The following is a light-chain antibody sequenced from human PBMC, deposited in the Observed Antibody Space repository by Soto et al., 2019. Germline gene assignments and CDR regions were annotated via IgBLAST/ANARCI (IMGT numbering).Light chain of an antibody. CDR3: QQRHMWPIT. Sequence: EVVLTQSPVTLSLSPGERASLSCRASQSFRGLLAWYQQKPGQAPRIFIYDAYNRDTGIPPRFSGSGAGTDFTLTISSLEPEDSGVYYCQQRHMWPITFGQGTRLEIK. J-gene: IGKJ5*01. V-gene: IGKV3-11*01. CDR2: DAY. CDR1: QSFRGL.